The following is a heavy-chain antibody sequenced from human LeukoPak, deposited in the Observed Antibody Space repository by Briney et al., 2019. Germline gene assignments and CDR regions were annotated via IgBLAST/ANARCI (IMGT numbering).Heavy chain of an antibody. V-gene: IGHV4-59*01. D-gene: IGHD3-22*01. CDR1: GASISSYY. Sequence: PSETLSLTCTVSGASISSYYWSWIRQPPGKGLEWIGFSAHSGSTSYNPSLKSRVTISVDRSMNHFSLMLTSVTAADTAVYYRARYYADINGYYYYYDYWGQGTLVTVSS. CDR2: SAHSGST. J-gene: IGHJ4*02. CDR3: ARYYADINGYYYYYDY.